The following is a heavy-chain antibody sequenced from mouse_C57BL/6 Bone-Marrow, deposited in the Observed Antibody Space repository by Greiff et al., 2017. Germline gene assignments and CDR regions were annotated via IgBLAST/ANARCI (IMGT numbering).Heavy chain of an antibody. Sequence: QLMQSGPGLVQPGASVKISCKASGYSFTDYNMNWVQQSNGKSLEWVGDINTNYGTTSYNQKFKGPVTLTVDQSCSTVYMQLNRLTSEDSAVYYYARECYSSRNWYRDVWGTGTTVTVS. CDR2: INTNYGTT. D-gene: IGHD1-1*01. CDR1: GYSFTDYN. CDR3: ARECYSSRNWYRDV. J-gene: IGHJ1*03. V-gene: IGHV1-39*01.